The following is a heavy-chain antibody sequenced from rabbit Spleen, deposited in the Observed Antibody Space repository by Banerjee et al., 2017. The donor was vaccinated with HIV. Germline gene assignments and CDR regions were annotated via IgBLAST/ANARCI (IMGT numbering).Heavy chain of an antibody. Sequence: HLTETGGGLVQPGGSLTLSCKASGFDFTNYYISWVRQAPGKGLEWIGIIYGAKGSTYYASWVNGRFTISRHNAQNKLYLQLTSLTAADTATYFCARETSSGWGIVSFYFSLWGPGTLVTVS. CDR3: ARETSSGWGIVSFYFSL. V-gene: IGHV1S7*01. J-gene: IGHJ4*01. CDR1: GFDFTNYY. CDR2: IYGAKGST. D-gene: IGHD4-1*01.